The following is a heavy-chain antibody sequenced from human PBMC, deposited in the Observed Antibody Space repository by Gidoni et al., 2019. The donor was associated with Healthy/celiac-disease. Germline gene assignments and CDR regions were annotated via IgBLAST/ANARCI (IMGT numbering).Heavy chain of an antibody. CDR2: IWYDGSNK. CDR1: GFTFSSYG. D-gene: IGHD3-22*01. V-gene: IGHV3-33*01. J-gene: IGHJ6*02. Sequence: QVQLVESGGGVVQPGRSLRLSCAASGFTFSSYGMHWVRQAPGKGLEWVAVIWYDGSNKYYADSVKGRFTISRDNSKNTLYLQMNSLRAEDTAVYYCARETYDSSGYGYYGMDVWGQGTTVTVSS. CDR3: ARETYDSSGYGYYGMDV.